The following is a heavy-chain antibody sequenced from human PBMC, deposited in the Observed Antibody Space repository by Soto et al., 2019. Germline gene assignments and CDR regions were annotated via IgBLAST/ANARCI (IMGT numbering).Heavy chain of an antibody. Sequence: GASVKVSCKASGYTFTGYYMHWVRQAPGQGLEWMGWINPNSGGTNYAQKFQGRVTMTRDTSISTAYMELSRLRSDDTAVYYCARRVPAAIRVDWFDPWGQGTLVTVSS. V-gene: IGHV1-2*02. D-gene: IGHD2-2*02. J-gene: IGHJ5*02. CDR1: GYTFTGYY. CDR2: INPNSGGT. CDR3: ARRVPAAIRVDWFDP.